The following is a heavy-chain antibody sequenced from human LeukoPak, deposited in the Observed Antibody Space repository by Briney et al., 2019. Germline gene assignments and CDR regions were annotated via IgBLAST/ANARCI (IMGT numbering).Heavy chain of an antibody. V-gene: IGHV1-24*01. CDR2: FDPEDGET. J-gene: IGHJ4*02. D-gene: IGHD2-8*01. CDR1: GYXFIDFT. Sequence: ASVKVSCKVSGYXFIDFTMHWVRQAPGKGLEWMGGFDPEDGETIYAQQFQGRVTMTEDTSTDTAYMELSSLRSEDTAVYYCATLDPAGDNNGFDYWGQGTLVTVSS. CDR3: ATLDPAGDNNGFDY.